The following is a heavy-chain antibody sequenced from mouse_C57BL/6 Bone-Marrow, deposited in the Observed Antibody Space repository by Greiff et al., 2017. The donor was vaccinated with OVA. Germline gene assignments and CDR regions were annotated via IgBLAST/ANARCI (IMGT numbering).Heavy chain of an antibody. D-gene: IGHD1-1*01. J-gene: IGHJ4*01. CDR2: IWSGGST. Sequence: VKVVESGPGLVQPSQSLSITCTVSGFSLTSYGVHWVRQPPGKGLEWLGVIWSGGSTDYNAAFISRLSISKDNSKSQVFFKMNSLQADDTAIYYCAKKDYYGYYAMDYWGQGTSVTVSS. V-gene: IGHV2-4*01. CDR3: AKKDYYGYYAMDY. CDR1: GFSLTSYG.